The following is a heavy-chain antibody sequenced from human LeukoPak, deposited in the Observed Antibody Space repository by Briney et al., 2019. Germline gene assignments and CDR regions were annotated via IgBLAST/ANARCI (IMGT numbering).Heavy chain of an antibody. CDR2: ISGGGRST. Sequence: PGGSLRLSCAASGFSLNTCAMSWVRQAPGKGLEWVSTISGGGRSTDYADSVKGQFTISRDNSKNTLYLQMNSLRAEDTAVYYCAGERYFDYWGQGTLVTVSS. CDR3: AGERYFDY. J-gene: IGHJ4*02. CDR1: GFSLNTCA. V-gene: IGHV3-23*01.